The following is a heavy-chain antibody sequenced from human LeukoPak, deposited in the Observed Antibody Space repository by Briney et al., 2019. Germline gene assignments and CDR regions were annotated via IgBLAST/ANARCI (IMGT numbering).Heavy chain of an antibody. CDR3: ARVDGGQSI. V-gene: IGHV1-2*02. Sequence: GASVKVSCKASGYTFTGYYMHWVRQAPGQGLEWMGWINPNSGGTNYAQKFQDRVTMTRDTSITTVYMELSRLRSDDTAVYYCARVDGGQSIWGQGTLVTVSS. D-gene: IGHD6-6*01. J-gene: IGHJ4*02. CDR2: INPNSGGT. CDR1: GYTFTGYY.